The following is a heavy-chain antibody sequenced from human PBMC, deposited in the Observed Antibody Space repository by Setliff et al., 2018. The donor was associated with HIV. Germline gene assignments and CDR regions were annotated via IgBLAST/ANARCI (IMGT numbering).Heavy chain of an antibody. CDR2: IYDGGAT. D-gene: IGHD3-22*01. Sequence: PGGSLRLSCAASGFTFRNAWMSWVRQAPGKGLEWVSVIYDGGATYYGDSVKGRFTISRDNSKNTLHLQMSSLRAEDTAVYYCARVDYHDYNGYIDFWGQGTLVTVSS. CDR3: ARVDYHDYNGYIDF. J-gene: IGHJ4*02. CDR1: GFTFRNAW. V-gene: IGHV3-66*02.